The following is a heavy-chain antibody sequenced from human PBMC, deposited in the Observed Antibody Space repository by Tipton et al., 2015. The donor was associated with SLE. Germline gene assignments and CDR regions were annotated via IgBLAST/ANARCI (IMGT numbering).Heavy chain of an antibody. V-gene: IGHV3-13*01. CDR3: ARALVDAVPGPAGMDV. CDR2: ICTTGDT. Sequence: SLRLSCAVSGFTFSIYAMHWVRQITGKGLEWVSAICTTGDTYYICSVKGRFTISRDDAKNSLYLQMNSLRAGDSAVYFCARALVDAVPGPAGMDVWGQGTTVTVSS. D-gene: IGHD6-19*01. CDR1: GFTFSIYA. J-gene: IGHJ6*02.